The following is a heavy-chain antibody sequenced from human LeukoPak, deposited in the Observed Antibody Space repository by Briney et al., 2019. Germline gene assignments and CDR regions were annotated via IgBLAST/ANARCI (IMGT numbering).Heavy chain of an antibody. D-gene: IGHD3-10*01. CDR3: ARLDYFGSGLYYYMDV. CDR1: GGTFRNYA. Sequence: SVKVSSKASGGTFRNYAISWVRQAPGQGLEWMGGIIPFFGTANYAQKFQGRVTITADESTNTAYMELSSLRSEDTAVYYCARLDYFGSGLYYYMDVWGKGTTVTISS. V-gene: IGHV1-69*13. J-gene: IGHJ6*03. CDR2: IIPFFGTA.